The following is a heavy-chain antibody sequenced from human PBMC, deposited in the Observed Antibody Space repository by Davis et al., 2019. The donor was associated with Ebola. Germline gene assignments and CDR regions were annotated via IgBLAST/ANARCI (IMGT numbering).Heavy chain of an antibody. CDR1: GYTFTGYY. CDR2: INPNSGGT. Sequence: ASVKVSCKASGYTFTGYYMHWVRQAPGQGLEWMGRINPNSGGTNYAQKFQGRVTMTRDTSISTAYMELSRLRSDDTAVYYCARGYSGTLVRRNWFDPWGQGTLVIVSS. V-gene: IGHV1-2*06. J-gene: IGHJ5*02. CDR3: ARGYSGTLVRRNWFDP. D-gene: IGHD1-26*01.